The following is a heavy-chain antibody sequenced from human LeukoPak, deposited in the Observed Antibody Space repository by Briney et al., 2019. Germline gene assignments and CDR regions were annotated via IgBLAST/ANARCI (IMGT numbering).Heavy chain of an antibody. J-gene: IGHJ5*01. V-gene: IGHV4-39*07. Sequence: PSETLSLTCTVSGGSISSSSYYWGWIRQPPGKGLEWIGRIYGSGSTNFSPSLRSRVTISMDTSKNQFSLKLNSVTAVDTAVYYCARGWGSTSSNYFDPWGQGTLVTVSS. CDR2: IYGSGST. CDR1: GGSISSSSYY. CDR3: ARGWGSTSSNYFDP. D-gene: IGHD2-2*01.